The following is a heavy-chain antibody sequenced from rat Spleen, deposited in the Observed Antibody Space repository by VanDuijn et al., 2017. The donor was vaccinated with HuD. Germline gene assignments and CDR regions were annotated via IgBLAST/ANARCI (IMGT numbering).Heavy chain of an antibody. CDR2: ISCDGVHT. Sequence: EVQLVETGGGLVQPGRSLKLSCVASGFTFSFYWMYWVRQAPGKGLEWVSSISCDGVHTYYPDSVGGRFTISRDNAENTVCLQMNSLRSEDTATYYCTVSGYGYWGQGVMVTVSS. D-gene: IGHD4-3*01. CDR3: TVSGYGY. V-gene: IGHV5-58*01. J-gene: IGHJ2*01. CDR1: GFTFSFYW.